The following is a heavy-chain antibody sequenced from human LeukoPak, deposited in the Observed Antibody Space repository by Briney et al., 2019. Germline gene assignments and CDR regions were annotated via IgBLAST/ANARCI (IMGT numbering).Heavy chain of an antibody. Sequence: GGSLRLSCAASGFTFSSYWMHWVRQAPGQGLVWVSRINSDGSSTSYADSVKGRFTISRDNAKNTLYLQMNSLRAEDTAVYYCARDRQWNYYDSSGYPRPSDWFDPWGQGTLVTVSS. J-gene: IGHJ5*02. V-gene: IGHV3-74*01. CDR2: INSDGSST. CDR3: ARDRQWNYYDSSGYPRPSDWFDP. CDR1: GFTFSSYW. D-gene: IGHD3-22*01.